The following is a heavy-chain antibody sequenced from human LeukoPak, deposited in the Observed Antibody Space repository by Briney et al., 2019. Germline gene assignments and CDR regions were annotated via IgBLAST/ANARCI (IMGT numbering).Heavy chain of an antibody. CDR2: INPNSGGT. D-gene: IGHD3-3*01. J-gene: IGHJ4*02. V-gene: IGHV1-2*02. CDR1: GYTFTGYY. Sequence: GASVKVSCKASGYTFTGYYMHWVRQAPGQGLEWMGWINPNSGGTNYAQKFQGRVTMTRDTSISTAYMELSRLRSDDTAVYYCATLDFWSGYYQFDYWGQGTLVTVSS. CDR3: ATLDFWSGYYQFDY.